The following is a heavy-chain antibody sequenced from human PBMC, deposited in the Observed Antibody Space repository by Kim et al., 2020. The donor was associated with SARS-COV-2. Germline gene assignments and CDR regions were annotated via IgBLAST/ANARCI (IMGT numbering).Heavy chain of an antibody. CDR3: AGGLGTYYYYGMDV. J-gene: IGHJ6*02. D-gene: IGHD7-27*01. V-gene: IGHV3-48*02. Sequence: YAGSVKGRFTSSRDNAKNSLYLQMKSLGDEDTAVYYCAGGLGTYYYYGMDVWGQGTTVTVSS.